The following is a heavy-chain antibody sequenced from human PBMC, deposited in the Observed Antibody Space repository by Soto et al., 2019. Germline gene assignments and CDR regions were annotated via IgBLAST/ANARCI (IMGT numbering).Heavy chain of an antibody. V-gene: IGHV4-30-2*01. CDR3: SRGQGAAACHSYFDY. Sequence: QLQLQESGSELVKPSQTLTLTCAVSGGSISGTTYSWRWIRQPPGKALEWIGYIYDSGNTYYHLSLKSQFAISAVRSKNQFPLKLNSVTAADTAMYDYSRGQGAAACHSYFDYWGQGALVTVSS. J-gene: IGHJ4*02. CDR1: GGSISGTTYS. D-gene: IGHD6-13*01. CDR2: IYDSGNT.